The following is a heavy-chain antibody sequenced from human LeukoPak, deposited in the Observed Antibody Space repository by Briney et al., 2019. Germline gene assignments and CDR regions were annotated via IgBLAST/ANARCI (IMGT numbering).Heavy chain of an antibody. CDR2: MNPNSGNT. Sequence: ASVKVSCKASGYTFTSYDINWVRQATGQGLEWMGWMNPNSGNTGYAQKFQGRVTMTRNTSISTAYMELSSLRSEDTAVYYCAREDLGRTYSSSWYPFDYWGQGTLVTVSS. CDR1: GYTFTSYD. D-gene: IGHD6-13*01. CDR3: AREDLGRTYSSSWYPFDY. V-gene: IGHV1-8*01. J-gene: IGHJ4*02.